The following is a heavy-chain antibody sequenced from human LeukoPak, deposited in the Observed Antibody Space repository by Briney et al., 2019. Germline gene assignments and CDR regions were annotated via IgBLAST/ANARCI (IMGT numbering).Heavy chain of an antibody. CDR2: ISYDGSTK. Sequence: PGGSLRLSCAASGFSFSSHAMHWVRQAPGKGLEWVAFISYDGSTKTYADSVKGRFTTSRDISLHLQMNSLRAEDTAVYFCVRKNNSDLWGQGPLVRVFS. V-gene: IGHV3-30*02. CDR1: GFSFSSHA. D-gene: IGHD1/OR15-1a*01. J-gene: IGHJ5*02. CDR3: VRKNNSDL.